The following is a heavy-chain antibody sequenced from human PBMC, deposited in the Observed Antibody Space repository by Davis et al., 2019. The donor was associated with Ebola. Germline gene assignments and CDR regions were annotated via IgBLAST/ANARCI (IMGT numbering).Heavy chain of an antibody. D-gene: IGHD4-11*01. V-gene: IGHV4-31*11. J-gene: IGHJ6*02. Sequence: PSETLSLTCAVYGGSFSGYYWSWIRQHPGKGLEWIGYIYYSGSTYYNPSLKSRVTISVDTSKNQFSLKLSSVTAADTAVYYCARDGKTTASSRYYYYYYGMDVWGQGTTVTVSS. CDR3: ARDGKTTASSRYYYYYYGMDV. CDR2: IYYSGST. CDR1: GGSFSGYY.